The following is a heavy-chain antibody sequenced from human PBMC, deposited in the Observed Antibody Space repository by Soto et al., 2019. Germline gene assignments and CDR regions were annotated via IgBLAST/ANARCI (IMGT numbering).Heavy chain of an antibody. Sequence: ASVKVSCKASGYSFTPYSMQWVRQAPGQRLEWMGWINVGKGNTEYSRKFQGRLTVTRDTSASTVYMELSNLRSEDTAVYYCVRDGVALSNTPYNWFDLWGEGTLVSVS. D-gene: IGHD3-3*02. J-gene: IGHJ5*02. CDR1: GYSFTPYS. CDR2: INVGKGNT. V-gene: IGHV1-3*01. CDR3: VRDGVALSNTPYNWFDL.